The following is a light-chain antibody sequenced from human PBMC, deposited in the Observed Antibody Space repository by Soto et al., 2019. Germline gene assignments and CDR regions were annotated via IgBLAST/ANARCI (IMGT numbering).Light chain of an antibody. V-gene: IGLV2-8*01. J-gene: IGLJ1*01. Sequence: QSALTQPPSESGSPGRSVTISCTGTSSDVGGYNYVSWYQQYPGKVPKLMVYEVNNRPSGVPDRFSGSKSGNTASLTVSGLQAEDEADYYCTSYAGGNNVFGTGTKLTVL. CDR3: TSYAGGNNV. CDR1: SSDVGGYNY. CDR2: EVN.